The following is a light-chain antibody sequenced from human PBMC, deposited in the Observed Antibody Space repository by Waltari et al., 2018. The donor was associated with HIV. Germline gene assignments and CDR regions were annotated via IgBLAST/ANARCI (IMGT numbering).Light chain of an antibody. Sequence: QSVMTQPPSASGTPGQRVTISCSGSSSNIGRNYVNWYQQLPGTTPKLLSHRNNQPPSGVPDRFSGSKSGTSASLAISGLRSEDEADYYCAAWDDSLSGSWVFGGGTQVTVL. CDR3: AAWDDSLSGSWV. V-gene: IGLV1-47*01. CDR2: RNN. CDR1: SSNIGRNY. J-gene: IGLJ3*02.